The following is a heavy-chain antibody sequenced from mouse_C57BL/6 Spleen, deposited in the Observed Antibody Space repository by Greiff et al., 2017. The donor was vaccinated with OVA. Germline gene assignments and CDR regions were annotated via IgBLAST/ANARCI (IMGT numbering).Heavy chain of an antibody. Sequence: QVQLKESGPELVKPGASVKISCKASGYAFSSSWMNWVKQRPGKGLEWIGRIYPGDGDTNYNGKFKGKATLTADKSSSTAYMQLSSLTSEDSAVYFCARWENWVYFDYWGQGTTLTVSS. CDR1: GYAFSSSW. CDR3: ARWENWVYFDY. J-gene: IGHJ2*01. V-gene: IGHV1-82*01. D-gene: IGHD4-1*01. CDR2: IYPGDGDT.